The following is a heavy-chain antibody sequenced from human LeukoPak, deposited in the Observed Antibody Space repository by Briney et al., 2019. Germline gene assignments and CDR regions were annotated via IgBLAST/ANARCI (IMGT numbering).Heavy chain of an antibody. D-gene: IGHD2-2*01. CDR2: INPSGGST. Sequence: ASVKVSCKASGYTFTTYYMHWVRQAPGQGLEWMGLINPSGGSTSYAQTFQGRVTMTRDTSTSTVYMELSSLRSEDTAVYYCARGYCSSNSCYGADAFDIWGQGTMVTVSS. V-gene: IGHV1-46*01. J-gene: IGHJ3*02. CDR1: GYTFTTYY. CDR3: ARGYCSSNSCYGADAFDI.